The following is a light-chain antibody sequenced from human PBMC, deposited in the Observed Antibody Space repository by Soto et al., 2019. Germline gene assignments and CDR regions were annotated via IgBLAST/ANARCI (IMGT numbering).Light chain of an antibody. CDR3: SSYAGSNLF. V-gene: IGLV2-8*01. J-gene: IGLJ1*01. CDR2: EVS. Sequence: HSALTQPPSASGSPGQSVTISCTGTSSDVGGYNYVSWYQQHPGKAPKLMIYEVSKRPSGVPDRFSGSKSGNTASLTVSGLQAEDEADYYCSSYAGSNLFFGTGTKVTVL. CDR1: SSDVGGYNY.